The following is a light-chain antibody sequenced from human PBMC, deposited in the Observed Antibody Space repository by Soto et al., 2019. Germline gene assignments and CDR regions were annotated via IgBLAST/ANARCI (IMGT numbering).Light chain of an antibody. CDR2: VAS. CDR3: QPYLAPHPIT. Sequence: EIVLTQSPGTLSMSPGQRATVSCRASQSVGAYLAWYQQKPGQPPRLLISVASSRATGIPDRFSGSGSETEVTLPISRVEPEDFAVYYCQPYLAPHPITFGQGTRLDIK. V-gene: IGKV3-20*01. J-gene: IGKJ5*01. CDR1: QSVGAY.